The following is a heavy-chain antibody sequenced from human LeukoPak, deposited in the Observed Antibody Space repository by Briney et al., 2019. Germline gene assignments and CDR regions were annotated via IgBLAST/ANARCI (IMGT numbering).Heavy chain of an antibody. J-gene: IGHJ4*02. D-gene: IGHD3-10*01. CDR1: GFTFSSYA. CDR3: ARVAITMVRGVLDY. CDR2: ISYDGSNK. Sequence: GRSLRLSCAASGFTFSSYAMHWVHQAPGKGLEWVAVISYDGSNKYYADSVKGRFTISRDNSKNTLYLQMNSLRAEDTAVYYCARVAITMVRGVLDYWGQGTLVTVSS. V-gene: IGHV3-30-3*01.